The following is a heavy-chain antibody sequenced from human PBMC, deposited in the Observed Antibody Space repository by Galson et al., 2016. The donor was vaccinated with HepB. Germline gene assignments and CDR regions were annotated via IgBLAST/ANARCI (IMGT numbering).Heavy chain of an antibody. V-gene: IGHV3-33*01. CDR1: GLSFSRYG. CDR3: ARNRHCSGGSCYGA. Sequence: SLRLSCAASGLSFSRYGMHWARQAPGRGLEWVAVIWHDGSNKYYGDSVEGRFTISRDSSKNTLYLQMNSLRAEDTAVYYCARNRHCSGGSCYGAWGQGTLVTVSS. J-gene: IGHJ5*02. D-gene: IGHD2-15*01. CDR2: IWHDGSNK.